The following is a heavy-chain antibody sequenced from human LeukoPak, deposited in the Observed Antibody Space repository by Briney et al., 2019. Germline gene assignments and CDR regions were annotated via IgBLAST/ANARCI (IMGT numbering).Heavy chain of an antibody. Sequence: SETLSLTCTVSGGSISSYYWSWIRQPPGKGLEWIGYIYYSGSTNYNPSLKSRVTISVDTSKNQFSLKLRSVTAADTAVYYCARAGYCSGGSCYRGVDWFDPWGQGTLVTVSS. CDR2: IYYSGST. J-gene: IGHJ5*02. D-gene: IGHD2-15*01. V-gene: IGHV4-59*01. CDR3: ARAGYCSGGSCYRGVDWFDP. CDR1: GGSISSYY.